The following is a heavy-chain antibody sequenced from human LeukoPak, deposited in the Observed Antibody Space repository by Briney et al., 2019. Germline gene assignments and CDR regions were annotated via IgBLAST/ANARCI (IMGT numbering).Heavy chain of an antibody. V-gene: IGHV3-23*01. J-gene: IGHJ4*02. D-gene: IGHD6-13*01. CDR2: ISGSGGST. CDR1: GFTFSSYA. CDR3: AKDVVEQQLVKLSYYFDY. Sequence: GGSLRLSLAASGFTFSSYAMSWVRQAPGKGLEWVSAISGSGGSTYYADSVKGRFTISRDNSKNTLYLQMNSLRAEDTAVYYCAKDVVEQQLVKLSYYFDYWGQGTLVTVSS.